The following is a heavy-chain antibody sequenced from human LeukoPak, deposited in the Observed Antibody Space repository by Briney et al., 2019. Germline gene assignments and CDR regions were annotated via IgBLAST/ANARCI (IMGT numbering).Heavy chain of an antibody. V-gene: IGHV4-59*08. J-gene: IGHJ4*02. CDR2: ISYSGST. Sequence: SETLSLTCTVSGGSIRSYYWSWIRQPPGKGLEWIGYISYSGSTNYNPSLKSRVTISVDTSKNQLSLKLSSVTAADTAVYYCARHWETSSWYVDYWGQGTRVTVSS. D-gene: IGHD6-13*01. CDR1: GGSIRSYY. CDR3: ARHWETSSWYVDY.